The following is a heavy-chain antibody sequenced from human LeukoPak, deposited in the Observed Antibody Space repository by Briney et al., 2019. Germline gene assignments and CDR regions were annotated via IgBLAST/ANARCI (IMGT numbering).Heavy chain of an antibody. CDR1: GGTFSSYA. Sequence: SVKVSCKASGGTFSSYAISWVRQAPGQGLEWMGGIIPIFGTANYAQKLQGRVTMTTDTSTSTAYMELRSLRSDDTAVYYCARDIVVVPAAPRPNYYYYGMDVWGQGTTVTVSS. CDR3: ARDIVVVPAAPRPNYYYYGMDV. D-gene: IGHD2-2*01. J-gene: IGHJ6*02. V-gene: IGHV1-69*05. CDR2: IIPIFGTA.